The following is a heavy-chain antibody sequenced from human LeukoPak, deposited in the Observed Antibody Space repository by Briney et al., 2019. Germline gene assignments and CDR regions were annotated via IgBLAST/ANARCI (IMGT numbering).Heavy chain of an antibody. CDR2: ISYDGSNK. Sequence: GGSLRLSCAASGFTFSSYAMHWVRQAPGQGLEGGAVISYDGSNKYYADSVKGRFTISRDNSKNTLYLQMNSLRAEDTAVYYCARPDCSGGSCYSLYGMDVWGQGTTVTVSS. D-gene: IGHD2-15*01. CDR3: ARPDCSGGSCYSLYGMDV. J-gene: IGHJ6*02. V-gene: IGHV3-30-3*01. CDR1: GFTFSSYA.